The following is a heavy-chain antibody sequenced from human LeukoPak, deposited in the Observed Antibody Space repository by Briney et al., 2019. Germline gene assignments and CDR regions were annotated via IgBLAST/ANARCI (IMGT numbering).Heavy chain of an antibody. D-gene: IGHD4-11*01. CDR3: ARDFMTTVTTSALYYYYYMDV. CDR2: INPSGGST. CDR1: GYTFTSYY. J-gene: IGHJ6*03. V-gene: IGHV1-46*01. Sequence: GASVKVSCKASGYTFTSYYMHWVRQAPGQGLEWMGIINPSGGSTSYAQKFQGRVTMTRDTSTSTVYMELSSLRSEDTAVYYCARDFMTTVTTSALYYYYYMDVWGRGTTVTVSS.